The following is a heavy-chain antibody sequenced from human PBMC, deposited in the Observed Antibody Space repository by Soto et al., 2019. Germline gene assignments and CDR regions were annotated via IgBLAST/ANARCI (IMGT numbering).Heavy chain of an antibody. CDR3: ARDPIAAVDPYWYFDL. CDR2: INPNSGGT. J-gene: IGHJ2*01. CDR1: GYTFTGYY. V-gene: IGHV1-2*04. D-gene: IGHD6-25*01. Sequence: QVQLVQSGAEVKKPGASVKVSCKASGYTFTGYYMHWVRQAPGQGLEWMGWINPNSGGTNYAQKFQGWVTMTRDTSISTAYMELSRLRSDDTAVYYCARDPIAAVDPYWYFDLWGRGTLVTVSS.